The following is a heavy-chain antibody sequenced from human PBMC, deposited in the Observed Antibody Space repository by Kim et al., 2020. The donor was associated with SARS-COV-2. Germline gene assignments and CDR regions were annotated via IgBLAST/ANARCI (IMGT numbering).Heavy chain of an antibody. J-gene: IGHJ3*02. CDR1: GGSISSYY. Sequence: SETLSLTCTVSGGSISSYYWSWIRQPPGKGLEWIGYIYYSGSTNYNPSLKSRVTISVDTSKNQFSLKLSSVTAADTAVYYCARDGGRRQGSAFDIWGQGTMVTVSS. CDR3: ARDGGRRQGSAFDI. V-gene: IGHV4-59*13. CDR2: IYYSGST. D-gene: IGHD1-26*01.